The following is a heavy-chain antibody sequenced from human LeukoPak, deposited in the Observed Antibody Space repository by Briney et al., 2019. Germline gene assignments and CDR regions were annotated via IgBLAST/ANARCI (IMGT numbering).Heavy chain of an antibody. J-gene: IGHJ4*02. D-gene: IGHD5-12*01. V-gene: IGHV1-69*13. CDR3: ILGYEDYFDY. CDR2: IIPIFGTA. CDR1: GGTFSSYA. Sequence: ASVKVSCKASGGTFSSYAISWVRQAPGQGLERMGGIIPIFGTANYAQKFQGRVTITADESTSTAYMELSSLRSEDTAVYYCILGYEDYFDYWGQGTLVTVSS.